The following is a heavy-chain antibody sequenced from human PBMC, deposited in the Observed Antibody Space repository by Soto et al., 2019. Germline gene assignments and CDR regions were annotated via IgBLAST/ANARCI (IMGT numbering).Heavy chain of an antibody. CDR3: AKDQDSSGWYEIWLGP. V-gene: IGHV3-23*01. Sequence: GSLRLSCAASGFTFSSYAMSWVRQAPGKGLEWVSAISGSGGSTYYADSVKGRFTISRDNSKNTLYLQMNSLRAEDTAVYYCAKDQDSSGWYEIWLGPWGQGTLVTVSS. CDR2: ISGSGGST. CDR1: GFTFSSYA. J-gene: IGHJ5*02. D-gene: IGHD6-19*01.